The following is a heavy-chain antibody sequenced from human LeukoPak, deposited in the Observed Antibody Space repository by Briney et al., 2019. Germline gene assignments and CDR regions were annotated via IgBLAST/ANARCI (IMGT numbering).Heavy chain of an antibody. CDR1: GGSISSCY. D-gene: IGHD5-12*01. V-gene: IGHV4-59*01. CDR2: IYYSGST. CDR3: ARLTGYDWESSYDY. Sequence: ETLSLTCTVSGGSISSCYWSWIRQPAGKGLEWIGYIYYSGSTNYNPSLKSRVTISVDTSKNQFSLKLSSVTAADTAVYYCARLTGYDWESSYDYWGQGTLVTVSS. J-gene: IGHJ4*02.